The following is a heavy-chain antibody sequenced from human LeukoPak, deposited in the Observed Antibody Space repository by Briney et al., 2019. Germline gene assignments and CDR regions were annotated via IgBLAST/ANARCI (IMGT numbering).Heavy chain of an antibody. CDR2: IYYTGTT. D-gene: IGHD3-10*01. J-gene: IGHJ3*02. CDR3: AREGHYYASGSGAFDI. V-gene: IGHV4-59*01. Sequence: SETLSLTCTVSRGSISTYYWNWIRQPPGKGLEWIGYIYYTGTTDYNPSLKSRVTMSVDASKNQFSLKLTSVTTADTAVYYCAREGHYYASGSGAFDIWGQGTAITVSS. CDR1: RGSISTYY.